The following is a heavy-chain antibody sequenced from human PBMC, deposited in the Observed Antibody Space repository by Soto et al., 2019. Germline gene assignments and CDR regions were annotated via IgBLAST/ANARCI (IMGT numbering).Heavy chain of an antibody. CDR2: TYYRSEWYN. V-gene: IGHV6-1*01. D-gene: IGHD2-2*01. CDR3: ARELCSSTSCYAFYEY. J-gene: IGHJ4*02. Sequence: PSQTLSLTCAISGDSVSSNNAAWNCIRQSPSRGLEWLGRTYYRSEWYNEYADSVRGRITVNPDTSKNQFSLHLDSLSPEDTAVYYCARELCSSTSCYAFYEYWGQGTLVTVSS. CDR1: GDSVSSNNAA.